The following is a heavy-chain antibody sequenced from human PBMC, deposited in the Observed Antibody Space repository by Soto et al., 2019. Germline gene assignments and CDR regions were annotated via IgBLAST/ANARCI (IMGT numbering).Heavy chain of an antibody. V-gene: IGHV3-33*01. CDR3: ARDPKRWHSSECDY. D-gene: IGHD6-25*01. J-gene: IGHJ4*02. Sequence: GGSLRLSCAASGFTFSSYGMHWVRQAPGKGLEWVAVIWYDGSNKNYADSVKGRFTISRDNSKNTLYLQMNSLRAEDTAVYYCARDPKRWHSSECDYWGQGTLVTVSS. CDR2: IWYDGSNK. CDR1: GFTFSSYG.